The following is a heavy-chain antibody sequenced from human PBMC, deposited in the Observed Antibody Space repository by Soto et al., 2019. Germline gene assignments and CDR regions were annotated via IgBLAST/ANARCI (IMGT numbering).Heavy chain of an antibody. V-gene: IGHV3-23*01. D-gene: IGHD3-10*01. CDR2: ISGGDGST. CDR3: TRDYK. Sequence: GGSLRLSCAASGFTAGSSAMNWLRQAPGKGLEWVSVISGGDGSTYYADSVKGRFTISRDNANNTVYLQMNTLRVEDTAVYYCTRDYKWGQGTLVTVSS. CDR1: GFTAGSSA. J-gene: IGHJ4*02.